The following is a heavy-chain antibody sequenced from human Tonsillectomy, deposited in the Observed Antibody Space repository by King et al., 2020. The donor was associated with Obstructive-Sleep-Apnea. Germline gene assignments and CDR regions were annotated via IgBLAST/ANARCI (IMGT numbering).Heavy chain of an antibody. CDR2: LYDSGRT. CDR3: ARDANWGPPDY. J-gene: IGHJ4*02. D-gene: IGHD7-27*01. V-gene: IGHV4-31*03. Sequence: QLQESGPGLVKPSQTLSLTCTVSGCSISSGGYYWSWIRQHPGKGLEWIGYLYDSGRTYYNPSLQSRVTISLDTSKNQFYLKLNSVTAADTAVYYCARDANWGPPDYWGQGTLVTVSS. CDR1: GCSISSGGYY.